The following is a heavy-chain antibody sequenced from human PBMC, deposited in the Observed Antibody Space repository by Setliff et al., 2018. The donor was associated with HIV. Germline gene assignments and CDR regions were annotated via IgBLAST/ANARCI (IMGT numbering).Heavy chain of an antibody. J-gene: IGHJ6*03. V-gene: IGHV4-31*03. CDR2: FYYSGFT. Sequence: SETLSLTCTVSGGSITSSLYYWTGIRQHPGKGLEWIGYFYYSGFTYYNPSLKSRVTISIDTSNNQFSLKLKSVTAADTAVYYCATPVTSRGYYYMDVWGKGTTVTVSS. CDR1: GGSITSSLYY. D-gene: IGHD4-17*01. CDR3: ATPVTSRGYYYMDV.